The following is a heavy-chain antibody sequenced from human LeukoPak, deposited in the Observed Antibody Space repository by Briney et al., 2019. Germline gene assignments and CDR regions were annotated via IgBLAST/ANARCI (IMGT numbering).Heavy chain of an antibody. V-gene: IGHV3-7*01. Sequence: GGSLRLSCAASGFTFKKYWMNWVRQVPGKGLECLANIKEDGSETYYADSVKGRFTISRDNPKNLLFLQINSLRVEDTAVYYCARETPRRGETRDGYRWGQGTLVTVSS. CDR3: ARETPRRGETRDGYR. CDR2: IKEDGSET. D-gene: IGHD5-24*01. CDR1: GFTFKKYW. J-gene: IGHJ4*02.